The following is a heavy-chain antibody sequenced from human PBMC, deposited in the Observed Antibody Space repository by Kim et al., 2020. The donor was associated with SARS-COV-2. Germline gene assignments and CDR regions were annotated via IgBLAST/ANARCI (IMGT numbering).Heavy chain of an antibody. CDR2: INHRENT. CDR3: ARGYHTDWYVGTH. CDR1: GGPFSDHY. V-gene: IGHV4-34*01. D-gene: IGHD3-9*01. J-gene: IGHJ4*02. Sequence: SETLSLTCAVSGGPFSDHYWSWIRQPPGKGLEWIWEINHRENTAYNPSLKSRVAISVDTSKKEVSLRLYSVPAADTAVYFCARGYHTDWYVGTHWGQGT.